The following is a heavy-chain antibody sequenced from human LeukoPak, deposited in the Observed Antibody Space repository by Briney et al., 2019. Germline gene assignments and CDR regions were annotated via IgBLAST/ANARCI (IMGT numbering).Heavy chain of an antibody. J-gene: IGHJ3*02. CDR2: IYYSGST. V-gene: IGHV4-39*07. CDR3: ARGELLWFGANAFDI. CDR1: GGSISSSSYY. D-gene: IGHD3-10*01. Sequence: SETLSLTCTVSGGSISSSSYYWGWLRQPPGKGLEWIGSIYYSGSTYYNPSLKSRVTISVDTSKNQFSLKLSSVTAADTAVYYCARGELLWFGANAFDIWGQGTMVTVSS.